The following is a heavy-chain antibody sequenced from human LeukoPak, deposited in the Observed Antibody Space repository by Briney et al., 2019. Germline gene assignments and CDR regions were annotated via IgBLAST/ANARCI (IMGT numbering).Heavy chain of an antibody. V-gene: IGHV3-23*01. D-gene: IGHD2-2*01. CDR1: GFAFSSYP. CDR3: AKDQVVVVPAASFDY. Sequence: GGSLRLSCAASGFAFSSYPMSWVRQAPGKGLEWVSTISGSGGFTYYGDSVKGRFTISRDNSKNTLYLQMNSLRAEDTAVYYCAKDQVVVVPAASFDYWGQGTLVTVSS. J-gene: IGHJ4*02. CDR2: ISGSGGFT.